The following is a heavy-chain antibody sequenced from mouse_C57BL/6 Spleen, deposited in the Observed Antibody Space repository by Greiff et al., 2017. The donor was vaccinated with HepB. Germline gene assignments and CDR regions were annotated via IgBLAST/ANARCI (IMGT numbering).Heavy chain of an antibody. Sequence: QVQLQQPGAELVKPGASVKLSCKASGYTFTSYWMHWVKQRPGQGLEWIGMIHPNSGSTNYNEKFKSKATLTVDKSSSTAYMQLSSLTSEDSAVYYCASGNYEYYAMDYWGQGTSVTVSS. V-gene: IGHV1-64*01. CDR3: ASGNYEYYAMDY. CDR1: GYTFTSYW. D-gene: IGHD2-1*01. CDR2: IHPNSGST. J-gene: IGHJ4*01.